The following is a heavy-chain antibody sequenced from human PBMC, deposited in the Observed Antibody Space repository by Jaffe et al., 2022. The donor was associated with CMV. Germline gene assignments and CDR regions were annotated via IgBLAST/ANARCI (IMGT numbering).Heavy chain of an antibody. J-gene: IGHJ3*02. CDR3: ARVLGITMKGIPGAFDI. CDR2: IKQDGSEK. CDR1: GFTFSSYW. V-gene: IGHV3-7*01. D-gene: IGHD3-22*01. Sequence: EVQLVESGGGLVQPGGSLRLSCAASGFTFSSYWMSWVRQAPGKGLEWVANIKQDGSEKYYVDSVKGRFTISRDNAKNSLYLQMNSLRAEDTAVYYCARVLGITMKGIPGAFDIWGQGTMVTVSS.